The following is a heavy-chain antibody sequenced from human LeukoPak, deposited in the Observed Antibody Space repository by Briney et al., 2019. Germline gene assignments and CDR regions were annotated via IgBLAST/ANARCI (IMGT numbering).Heavy chain of an antibody. CDR3: AREYGSYYDSSGYYPMHYFDY. V-gene: IGHV4-59*01. J-gene: IGHJ4*02. Sequence: SETLSLTCTVSGGSISSYYWSWIRQPPGKGLEWIGYIDYSGSTNYNPSLKSRVTISVDTSKNQFSLKLSSVTAADTAVYYCAREYGSYYDSSGYYPMHYFDYWGQGTLVTVSS. CDR2: IDYSGST. D-gene: IGHD3-22*01. CDR1: GGSISSYY.